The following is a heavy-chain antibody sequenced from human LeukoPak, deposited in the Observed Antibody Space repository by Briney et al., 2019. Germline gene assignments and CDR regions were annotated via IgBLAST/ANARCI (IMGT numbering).Heavy chain of an antibody. D-gene: IGHD7-27*01. J-gene: IGHJ4*02. Sequence: APVTVSCKASRYTFTSHDINWVRQATGQGFEWMGWMSPNSGNTGYAQRFQGRVAMTRNTSISTAYMELSSLRSEDTAVYYCTVGPPNWGFDYWGQGTLVTVSS. CDR2: MSPNSGNT. CDR1: RYTFTSHD. V-gene: IGHV1-8*01. CDR3: TVGPPNWGFDY.